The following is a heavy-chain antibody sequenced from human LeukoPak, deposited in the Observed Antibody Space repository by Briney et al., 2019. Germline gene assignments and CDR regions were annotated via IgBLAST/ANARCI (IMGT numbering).Heavy chain of an antibody. CDR2: INPSGSRT. V-gene: IGHV1-46*01. CDR1: GYSFTNFY. Sequence: ASVKVSCMSSGYSFTNFYMHWLRQAPGQGLEWMALINPSGSRTCFAEKFQGRIILTRDMSTSTDYMELSSLRSEDTAVYSCARDNSIDDRGWWFDPWGQGTLVTVSS. D-gene: IGHD4-23*01. J-gene: IGHJ5*02. CDR3: ARDNSIDDRGWWFDP.